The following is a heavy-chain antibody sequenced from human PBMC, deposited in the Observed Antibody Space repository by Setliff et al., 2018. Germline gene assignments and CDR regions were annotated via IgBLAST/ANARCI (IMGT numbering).Heavy chain of an antibody. V-gene: IGHV4-4*07. D-gene: IGHD6-19*01. CDR3: VRTDYSDGRYSMDV. J-gene: IGHJ6*03. Sequence: PSETLSLTCTVSGGSISSYYWSWIRQPAGKGLEWIGHIYTSGTTNYHPSLKSRVTISVDKSTNQFSLKLNSVTAADTAVYYCVRTDYSDGRYSMDVWGKGTTVTVSS. CDR2: IYTSGTT. CDR1: GGSISSYY.